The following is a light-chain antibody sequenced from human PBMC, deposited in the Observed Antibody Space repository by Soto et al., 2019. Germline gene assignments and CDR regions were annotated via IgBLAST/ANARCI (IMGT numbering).Light chain of an antibody. CDR1: QSISTY. V-gene: IGKV3-11*01. J-gene: IGKJ1*01. CDR3: QQYGSSAWT. CDR2: DAS. Sequence: EIVLTQSPATLSLSPGERATLSCRASQSISTYLAWYQQKPGQAPRLLIYDASNRATGIPARFSGSGSGTDFTLIISSLEPEDFALYYCQQYGSSAWTFGQGTKVDI.